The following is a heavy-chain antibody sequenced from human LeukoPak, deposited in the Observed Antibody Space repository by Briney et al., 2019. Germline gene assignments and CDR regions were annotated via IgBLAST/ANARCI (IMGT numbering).Heavy chain of an antibody. CDR1: GGSFSGYY. V-gene: IGHV4-34*01. D-gene: IGHD3-22*01. Sequence: SETLSLTCAVYGGSFSGYYWSWVRQPPGKGLGWIGEINHSGSTNYNPSLKSRVTISVDTSKNQFSLKLSSVTAADTAVYYCARSIRYDSSGYYDLGDDYWGQGTLVTVSS. J-gene: IGHJ4*02. CDR2: INHSGST. CDR3: ARSIRYDSSGYYDLGDDY.